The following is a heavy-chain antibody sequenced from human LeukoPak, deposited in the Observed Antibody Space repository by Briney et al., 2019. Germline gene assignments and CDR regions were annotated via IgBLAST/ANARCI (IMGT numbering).Heavy chain of an antibody. V-gene: IGHV5-51*01. J-gene: IGHJ6*02. CDR1: GYGFTNYW. Sequence: GESLKISCQGSGYGFTNYWIGWVRQMPGKGLEWMVIIYPGDSDTRYSPSFQCKVTISADKSISTAYLQWSSLKASYTAMYYCARPGIPGTYYYGMDVWGQGTTVTVSS. D-gene: IGHD6-13*01. CDR2: IYPGDSDT. CDR3: ARPGIPGTYYYGMDV.